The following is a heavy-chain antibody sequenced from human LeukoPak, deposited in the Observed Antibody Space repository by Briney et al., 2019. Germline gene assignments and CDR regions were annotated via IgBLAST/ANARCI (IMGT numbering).Heavy chain of an antibody. J-gene: IGHJ4*02. V-gene: IGHV3-21*01. CDR2: ISSSSSYI. Sequence: GGSLTLSCAASGFTFSSYSMNWVRQAPGKGLEWVSSISSSSSYIYYADSVKGRFTISRDNAKNSLYLQMNSLRAEDTAVYYCARALVSGLTYYYDSSGYAFGYWGQGTVVTVSS. D-gene: IGHD3-22*01. CDR3: ARALVSGLTYYYDSSGYAFGY. CDR1: GFTFSSYS.